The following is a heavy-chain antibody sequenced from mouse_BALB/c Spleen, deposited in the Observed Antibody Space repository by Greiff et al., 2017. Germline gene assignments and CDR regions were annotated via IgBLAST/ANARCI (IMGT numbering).Heavy chain of an antibody. Sequence: EVQLQQSGPELVKPGASVKISCKASGYTFTDYNMHWVKQSHGKSLEWIGYIYPYNGGTGYNQKFMSKATLTVDNSSSTAYMELRSLTSEDSAVYYGARGGTTVVEGDYWGQGTTLTVSS. D-gene: IGHD1-1*01. CDR1: GYTFTDYN. V-gene: IGHV1S29*02. CDR3: ARGGTTVVEGDY. CDR2: IYPYNGGT. J-gene: IGHJ2*01.